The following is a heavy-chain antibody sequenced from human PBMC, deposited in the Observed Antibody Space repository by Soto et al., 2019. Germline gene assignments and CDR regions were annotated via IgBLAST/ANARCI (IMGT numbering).Heavy chain of an antibody. CDR1: GFTFSSYS. CDR2: ISSSSSYI. D-gene: IGHD3-10*01. J-gene: IGHJ5*02. CDR3: ARGANGLLWFVELLDWFDP. V-gene: IGHV3-21*01. Sequence: EVQLVESGGGLVKPGGSLRLSCAASGFTFSSYSMNWVRQAPGKGPEWVSSISSSSSYIYYADSVKGRFTISRDNAKNSLYLQMNSLRAEDTAVYYCARGANGLLWFVELLDWFDPWGQGTLVTVSS.